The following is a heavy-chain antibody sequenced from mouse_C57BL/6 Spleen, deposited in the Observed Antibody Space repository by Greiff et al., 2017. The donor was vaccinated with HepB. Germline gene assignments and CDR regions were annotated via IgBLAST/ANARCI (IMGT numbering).Heavy chain of an antibody. J-gene: IGHJ2*01. CDR3: ARGRPGYFDY. CDR2: ISSVSSTI. V-gene: IGHV5-17*01. Sequence: EVHLVESGGGLVKPGGSLKLSCAASGFTFSDYGMHWVRQAPEKGLEWVAYISSVSSTIYYADTVKGRFTISRDNAKNTLFLQMTSLRSEDTAMYYCARGRPGYFDYWGQGTTLTVSS. CDR1: GFTFSDYG.